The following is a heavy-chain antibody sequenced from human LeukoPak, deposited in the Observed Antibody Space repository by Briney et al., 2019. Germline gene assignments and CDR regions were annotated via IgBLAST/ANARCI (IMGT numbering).Heavy chain of an antibody. J-gene: IGHJ5*01. CDR1: GFTFSSFA. Sequence: PGGSLRLSCSASGFTFSSFAMNWVRQAPGKGLEWVASISPGGGETYYADSVEGRFTISRDNSKNTLSLQMNSLRAEDTAVYYCAKQYIVTSWYWFGSWGQGTLVTVSS. CDR3: AKQYIVTSWYWFGS. CDR2: ISPGGGET. D-gene: IGHD4-17*01. V-gene: IGHV3-23*01.